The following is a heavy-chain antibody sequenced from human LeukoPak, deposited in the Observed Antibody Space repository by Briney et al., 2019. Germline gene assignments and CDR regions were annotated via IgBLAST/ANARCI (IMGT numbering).Heavy chain of an antibody. V-gene: IGHV6-1*01. J-gene: IGHJ4*02. Sequence: SQTLSLTCAISGDSVSSNSAVWNWFRQPPSRGLEWLGRTYYRSKWYNDYAVSVKSRITINPDTSKNQFSLQLNSVAPEDTAVYYCAGGTGVFDYWGQGTLVTVSS. CDR1: GDSVSSNSAV. CDR3: AGGTGVFDY. D-gene: IGHD7-27*01. CDR2: TYYRSKWYN.